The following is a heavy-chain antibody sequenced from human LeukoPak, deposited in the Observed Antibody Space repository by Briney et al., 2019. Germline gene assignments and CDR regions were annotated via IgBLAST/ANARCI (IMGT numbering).Heavy chain of an antibody. D-gene: IGHD3-16*01. J-gene: IGHJ6*04. CDR1: GFTFSSYE. CDR3: ASWGIYYGMDV. V-gene: IGHV3-48*03. CDR2: ISSSGSTI. Sequence: GGSLRLSCAASGFTFSSYEMNWVRQAPGKGLEWVSYISSSGSTIYYADPVKGRFTISRDNAKNSLYLQMNSLRAEDTAVYYCASWGIYYGMDVWGKGTTVTVSS.